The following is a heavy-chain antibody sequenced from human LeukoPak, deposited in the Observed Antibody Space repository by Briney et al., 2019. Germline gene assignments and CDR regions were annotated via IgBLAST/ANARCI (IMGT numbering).Heavy chain of an antibody. CDR3: ARALRGYYMDV. CDR1: GGSISNYY. D-gene: IGHD3-10*01. J-gene: IGHJ6*03. CDR2: IYHSGNT. Sequence: SETLSLTCTVSGGSISNYYWSWIRQPPGKGLEWIGYIYHSGNTNYNPSLKSRVTISVDTSKNQFSLKLTSVTAADTAVYHCARALRGYYMDVWGKGTTVTVSS. V-gene: IGHV4-59*01.